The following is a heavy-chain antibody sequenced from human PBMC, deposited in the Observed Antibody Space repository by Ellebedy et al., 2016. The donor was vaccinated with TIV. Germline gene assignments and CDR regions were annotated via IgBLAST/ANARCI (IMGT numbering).Heavy chain of an antibody. Sequence: PGGSLRLSCAASGFTFSTYSMNWVRQAPGKGLEWVSSITSGSSYIYYADSMKGRFTISRDNAKNSLYLQMNSLRAEDTAVYYCARVIAVAGARGYFDLWGRGALVTVSS. V-gene: IGHV3-21*01. D-gene: IGHD6-19*01. CDR3: ARVIAVAGARGYFDL. CDR2: ITSGSSYI. J-gene: IGHJ2*01. CDR1: GFTFSTYS.